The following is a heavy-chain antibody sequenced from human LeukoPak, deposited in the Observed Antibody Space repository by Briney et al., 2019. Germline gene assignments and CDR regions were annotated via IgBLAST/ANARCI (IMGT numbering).Heavy chain of an antibody. V-gene: IGHV6-1*01. Sequence: SQTLSLTCAISGDSVSSNSAAWNWIRQSPSRGLEWLGRTYYRSKWYNDYAVSVKSRITINPDTSKNQFSLQLNSVTPEDTAVYYCARGGGITIFGVVIMVNNWFDPWGQGILVTVSS. D-gene: IGHD3-3*01. CDR1: GDSVSSNSAA. CDR3: ARGGGITIFGVVIMVNNWFDP. J-gene: IGHJ5*02. CDR2: TYYRSKWYN.